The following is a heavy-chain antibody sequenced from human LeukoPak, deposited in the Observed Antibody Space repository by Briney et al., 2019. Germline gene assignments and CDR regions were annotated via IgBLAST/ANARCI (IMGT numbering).Heavy chain of an antibody. D-gene: IGHD5-24*01. J-gene: IGHJ4*02. Sequence: ASVKVSFKGSGYTFTRYYMHWVRQAPGQGLEWMGIINPSGGSTSYAQKFQGRVTMTRDTSTSTVYMELSSLRSEDTAVYYCACRDGYNSGFDYRGQRTLVPVCS. V-gene: IGHV1-46*01. CDR1: GYTFTRYY. CDR3: ACRDGYNSGFDY. CDR2: INPSGGST.